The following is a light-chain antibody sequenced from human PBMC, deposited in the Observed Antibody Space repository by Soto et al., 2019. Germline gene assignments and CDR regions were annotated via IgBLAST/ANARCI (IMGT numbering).Light chain of an antibody. CDR1: QSLLQTNGNTY. V-gene: IGKV2-28*01. J-gene: IGKJ1*01. CDR2: LAT. Sequence: DIVITQSPLSLPVTPGEPASISCRSSQSLLQTNGNTYLDWYLQKPGQSPELLISLATNRASGVPDRFSGSGSGTDFTLKISRVEAEDVGVYYCMQALQTPWTFGQGTKADI. CDR3: MQALQTPWT.